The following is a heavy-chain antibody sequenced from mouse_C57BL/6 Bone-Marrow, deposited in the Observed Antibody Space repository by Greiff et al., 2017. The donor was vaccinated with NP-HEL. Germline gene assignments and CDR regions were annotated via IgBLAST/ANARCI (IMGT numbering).Heavy chain of an antibody. CDR1: GFSFNTYA. CDR3: VGQGWLLLYFDY. V-gene: IGHV10-1*01. Sequence: EVQLVESGGGLVQPKGSLKLSCAASGFSFNTYAMNWVRQAPGKGLEWVARIRSTSNNYASYYAVSVKDRFTISRDDSASMLYLQRNSRKTEETAMYYCVGQGWLLLYFDYWGQGTTLTVSA. D-gene: IGHD2-3*01. J-gene: IGHJ2*01. CDR2: IRSTSNNYAS.